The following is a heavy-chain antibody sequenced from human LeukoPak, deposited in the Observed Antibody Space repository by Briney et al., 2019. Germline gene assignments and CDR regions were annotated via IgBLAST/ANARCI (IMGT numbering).Heavy chain of an antibody. CDR1: GGSISSGSYY. J-gene: IGHJ3*02. CDR2: IYTSGNT. D-gene: IGHD3-22*01. CDR3: AREGTITMIVVVSAFDI. V-gene: IGHV4-61*02. Sequence: SQTLSLTCAVAGGSISSGSYYWSWIRQPAGKGLEWIGRIYTSGNTNYNPSLKSRVTISVDTSKNQFSLKLSSVTAADTAVYYCAREGTITMIVVVSAFDIWGQGTMVTVSS.